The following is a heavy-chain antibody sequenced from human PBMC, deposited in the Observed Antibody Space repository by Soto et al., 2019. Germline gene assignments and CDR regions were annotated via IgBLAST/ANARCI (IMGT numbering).Heavy chain of an antibody. Sequence: QVHLQESGPGLVKPSQTLSLTCTVSGDSVNRDDFYWSWIRQPPGKGLEWIGYIYSSGSTYYNPSLKSRLSLYIDASRNQFSLRLTSVTPADTAVYYCARSTGRYWGQGTLVTVSS. CDR1: GDSVNRDDFY. CDR3: ARSTGRY. CDR2: IYSSGST. J-gene: IGHJ4*02. V-gene: IGHV4-30-4*01. D-gene: IGHD2-21*01.